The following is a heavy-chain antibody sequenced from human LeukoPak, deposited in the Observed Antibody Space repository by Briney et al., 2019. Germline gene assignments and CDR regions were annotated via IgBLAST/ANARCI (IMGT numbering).Heavy chain of an antibody. CDR1: GFTFSSYS. Sequence: GGSLRLSCAASGFTFSSYSMHWVRQAPGKGLEWVALISYDGSHKYYADTVKGRVTISRDNSKNTLYLQMNSLRAEDTAVYYCAKALYYYYYMDVWGKGTTVTVSS. J-gene: IGHJ6*03. CDR2: ISYDGSHK. V-gene: IGHV3-30*04. CDR3: AKALYYYYYMDV.